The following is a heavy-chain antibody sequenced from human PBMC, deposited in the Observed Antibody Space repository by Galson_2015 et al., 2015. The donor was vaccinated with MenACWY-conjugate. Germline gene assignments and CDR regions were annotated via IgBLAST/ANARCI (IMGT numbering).Heavy chain of an antibody. V-gene: IGHV3-23*01. CDR1: GFTFSNYA. D-gene: IGHD6-6*01. CDR2: ITGGGGNT. CDR3: AKGRPQDGMDV. J-gene: IGHJ6*02. Sequence: SLRLSCAVTGFTFSNYAMSWVRQAPGKGLEWVSVITGGGGNTYDADSVKGRFAISRDNSKNTLYLQMNRLRAEDTAVYYCAKGRPQDGMDVWGQGTTVTVSS.